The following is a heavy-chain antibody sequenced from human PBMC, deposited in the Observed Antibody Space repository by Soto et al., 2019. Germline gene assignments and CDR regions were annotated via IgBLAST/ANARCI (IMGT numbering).Heavy chain of an antibody. Sequence: ASVKLSCKASGYTFTSYAMHWVRQAPGQSLEWMGWINAGNGNTKYSQKFQGRVTITRDTSASTAYMELNSLRADDTAVYYCAKEYAGGISMITSYFDYWGRGTLVTVSS. V-gene: IGHV1-3*01. J-gene: IGHJ4*02. CDR1: GYTFTSYA. CDR2: INAGNGNT. D-gene: IGHD3-16*01. CDR3: AKEYAGGISMITSYFDY.